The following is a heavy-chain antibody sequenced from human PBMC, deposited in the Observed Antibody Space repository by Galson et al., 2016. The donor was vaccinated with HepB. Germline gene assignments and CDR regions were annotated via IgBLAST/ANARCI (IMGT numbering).Heavy chain of an antibody. D-gene: IGHD5-24*01. Sequence: SLRLSCAASGFTFSSYEMNWVRQAPGKGLEWVSKISSGGIDMLYADSVKGRFTISRDNAKNSLYLQMNSLGVEDTAVYYCARELEGRRWLQAYFDYWGQGTLVTVSS. J-gene: IGHJ4*02. CDR1: GFTFSSYE. CDR3: ARELEGRRWLQAYFDY. CDR2: ISSGGIDM. V-gene: IGHV3-48*03.